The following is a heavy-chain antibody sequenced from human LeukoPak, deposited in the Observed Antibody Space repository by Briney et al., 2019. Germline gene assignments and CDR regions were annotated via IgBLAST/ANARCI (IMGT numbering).Heavy chain of an antibody. CDR3: ARDRAMGHANYAFDI. Sequence: PGGSLRLSCAASGFTFSSYEMNWVRQAPGKGLEGVSYISSSGSTIYYADSVKGRFTIYRDNDKNSLYLQMNSLRAEDTAVYYCARDRAMGHANYAFDIWGQGTMVTVSS. J-gene: IGHJ3*02. CDR1: GFTFSSYE. D-gene: IGHD5-18*01. V-gene: IGHV3-48*03. CDR2: ISSSGSTI.